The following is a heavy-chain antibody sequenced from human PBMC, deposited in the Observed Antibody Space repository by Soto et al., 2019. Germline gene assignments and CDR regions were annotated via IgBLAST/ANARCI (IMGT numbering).Heavy chain of an antibody. CDR2: ISGSGGST. CDR3: AKPMDYYYDSSGSFDY. D-gene: IGHD3-22*01. V-gene: IGHV3-23*01. CDR1: GFTFSSYA. J-gene: IGHJ4*02. Sequence: PGGSLRLSCAASGFTFSSYAISWVRQAPGKGLEWVSAISGSGGSTYYADSVKGRFTISRDNSKNTLYLQMNSLRAEDTAVYYCAKPMDYYYDSSGSFDYWGQGTLVTVSS.